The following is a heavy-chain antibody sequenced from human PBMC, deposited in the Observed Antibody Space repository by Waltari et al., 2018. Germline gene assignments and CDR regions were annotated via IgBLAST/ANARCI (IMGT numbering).Heavy chain of an antibody. CDR2: IYHSGST. V-gene: IGHV4-38-2*01. J-gene: IGHJ6*03. CDR1: GYSISSGYY. D-gene: IGHD6-19*01. CDR3: AKHSSGWYWDYYYYMDV. Sequence: QVQLQESGPGLVKPSETLSLTCAVSGYSISSGYYWGWIRQPPGKGLEWIGSIYHSGSTYYNPSLKSRVTISVDTSKNQFSLKLNSVTAADTAVYYCAKHSSGWYWDYYYYMDVWGKGTTVTVSS.